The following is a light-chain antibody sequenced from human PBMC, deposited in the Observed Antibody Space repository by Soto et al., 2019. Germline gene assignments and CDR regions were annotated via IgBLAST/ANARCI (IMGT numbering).Light chain of an antibody. Sequence: QSVLTQPASVSGSPGQSATFSCTGTSSDVGGYNYVSWYQQHPVKAPKLMIYDVTNRPSGVSDRFSGSKSGNTASLTISGLQAEDEADYYCSSYTSSSTPYVFGTGTKVTVL. V-gene: IGLV2-14*01. CDR1: SSDVGGYNY. CDR2: DVT. CDR3: SSYTSSSTPYV. J-gene: IGLJ1*01.